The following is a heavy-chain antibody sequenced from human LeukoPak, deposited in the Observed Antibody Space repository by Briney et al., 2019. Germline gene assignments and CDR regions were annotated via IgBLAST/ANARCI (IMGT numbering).Heavy chain of an antibody. J-gene: IGHJ4*02. D-gene: IGHD5-18*01. CDR1: GGSISSYY. CDR3: ARGRFYSYDGFDY. CDR2: IYYSGST. V-gene: IGHV4-59*01. Sequence: PSETLSLTCTVSGGSISSYYWSWIRQPPGKGLEWIGYIYYSGSTNYNPSLKSGVTISVDTSKNQFSLKLSSVTAADTAVYYCARGRFYSYDGFDYWGQGTLVTVSS.